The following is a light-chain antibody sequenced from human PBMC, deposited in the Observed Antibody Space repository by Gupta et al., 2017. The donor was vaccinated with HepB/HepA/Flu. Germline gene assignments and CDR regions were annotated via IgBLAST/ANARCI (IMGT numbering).Light chain of an antibody. CDR3: CSYAGSSTWV. CDR1: SSDVGSYNL. CDR2: EVS. J-gene: IGLJ3*02. V-gene: IGLV2-23*02. Sequence: QSALTQPASVSGSPGQSITISCTGTSSDVGSYNLGSWYQQHPGKAPKLMIYEVSKRPSGVSNRFSGSKSGNTASLTISGLQAEDDADYYCCSYAGSSTWVFGGGTKLTVL.